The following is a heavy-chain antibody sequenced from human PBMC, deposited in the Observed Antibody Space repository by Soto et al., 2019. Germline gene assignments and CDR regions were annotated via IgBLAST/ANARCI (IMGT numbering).Heavy chain of an antibody. J-gene: IGHJ6*02. CDR3: ASDSAWYSSSLNGMDV. D-gene: IGHD6-13*01. Sequence: QLQLQESGSGLVKPSQTLSLTCAVSGGSISSGGYSWSWIRQPPGKGLEWIGYIYHSGSTYYNPSLKSRVTISVDRSKNQFSLKLSSVTAADTAVYYCASDSAWYSSSLNGMDVWGQGTTVTVSS. CDR1: GGSISSGGYS. V-gene: IGHV4-30-2*01. CDR2: IYHSGST.